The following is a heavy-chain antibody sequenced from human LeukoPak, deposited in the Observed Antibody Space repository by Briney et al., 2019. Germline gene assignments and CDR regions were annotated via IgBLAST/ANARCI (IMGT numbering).Heavy chain of an antibody. J-gene: IGHJ3*02. V-gene: IGHV3-30*02. D-gene: IGHD2-21*01. CDR1: GFTFSSYG. CDR2: IRYDGSNK. Sequence: GGSLRLSCAASGFTFSSYGMHWVRQAPGKGLEWVAFIRYDGSNKYYADSVKGRFTISRDNSKNTLYLQMNSLRAEDTAVYYCARDRSAILNAFDIWGQGTMVTVSS. CDR3: ARDRSAILNAFDI.